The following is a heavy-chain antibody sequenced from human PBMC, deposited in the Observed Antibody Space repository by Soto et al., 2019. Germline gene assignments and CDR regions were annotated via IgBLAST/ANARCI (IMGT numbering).Heavy chain of an antibody. Sequence: EVQLVESGGGLVQPGGSLRLPCAASGFTLSGRSMHWVRQAPGKGLVWVSGIDNAGTDSTYADSVKGRFTSSRDNAKNMLYLQMNILRVEDTAVYYCARGWFGPDVWGKGTTVTVSS. CDR2: IDNAGTDS. CDR3: ARGWFGPDV. V-gene: IGHV3-74*01. CDR1: GFTLSGRS. D-gene: IGHD3-10*01. J-gene: IGHJ6*04.